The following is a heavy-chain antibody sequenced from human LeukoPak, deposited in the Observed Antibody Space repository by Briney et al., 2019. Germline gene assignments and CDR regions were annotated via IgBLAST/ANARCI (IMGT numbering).Heavy chain of an antibody. V-gene: IGHV3-20*04. CDR1: GFTFDDYD. CDR2: INWNGGGT. Sequence: VGCLRLSCAASGFTFDDYDMSCGRQAPGKGLWWVSGINWNGGGTGYADSVKGRFTLYRDNAKTSLYLQMNSLKDEDTAFYSCARELTGFNDAFDIWGQGKMVTLSS. CDR3: ARELTGFNDAFDI. J-gene: IGHJ3*02.